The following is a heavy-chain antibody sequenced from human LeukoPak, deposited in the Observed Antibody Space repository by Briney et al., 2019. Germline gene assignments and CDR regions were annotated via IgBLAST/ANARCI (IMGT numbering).Heavy chain of an antibody. CDR2: INHSGST. Sequence: KTSETLSLTCAVYGGSFSGYYWSWIRQPPGKGLEWIGEINHSGSTNYNPSLKSRVTISVDTSKNQFSLKLSSVTAADTAVYYCARAMAYYDFWSGYYMYNWFDPWGQGTLVTVSS. CDR3: ARAMAYYDFWSGYYMYNWFDP. D-gene: IGHD3-3*01. CDR1: GGSFSGYY. V-gene: IGHV4-34*01. J-gene: IGHJ5*02.